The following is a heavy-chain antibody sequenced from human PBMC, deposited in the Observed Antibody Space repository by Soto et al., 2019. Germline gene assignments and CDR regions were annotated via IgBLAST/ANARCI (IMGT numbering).Heavy chain of an antibody. D-gene: IGHD3-3*01. CDR1: GGSLSDYF. J-gene: IGHJ6*03. CDR3: ARAFPDLEWSPPVTMDV. V-gene: IGHV4-34*01. Sequence: PSETLSLTCVVSGGSLSDYFWSWIRQPPGMALEWIGEINHRGSINYNPSLKSRVTISVDTSKNQFSLKLSSVTAADTAVYYCARAFPDLEWSPPVTMDVWGKGTTVTVSS. CDR2: INHRGSI.